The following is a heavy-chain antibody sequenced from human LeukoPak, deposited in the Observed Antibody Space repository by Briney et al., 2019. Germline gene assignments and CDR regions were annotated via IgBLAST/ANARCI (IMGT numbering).Heavy chain of an antibody. Sequence: GGSLRLSCAASGFTFSSYSMNWVRQAPGKGPEGVSYISSSSSIIYYADSVKVRFTISRDNSKNSLYLQLNSLRADDTAVYHCARRPGISDHWGQGTLVTVSS. D-gene: IGHD2/OR15-2a*01. J-gene: IGHJ4*02. CDR1: GFTFSSYS. V-gene: IGHV3-48*01. CDR3: ARRPGISDH. CDR2: ISSSSSII.